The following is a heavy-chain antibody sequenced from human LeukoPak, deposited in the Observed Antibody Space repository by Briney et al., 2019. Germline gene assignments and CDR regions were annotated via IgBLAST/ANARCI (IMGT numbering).Heavy chain of an antibody. Sequence: ASVKVSCKVSGYTLTELSMHWVRQAPGKGLEWMGGFDPEGGETIYAQKFQGRVTMTKDTSTDTAYMELSSLRSEDTAVYYCATGLWLGYINFDYWGQGTLVTVSS. V-gene: IGHV1-24*01. J-gene: IGHJ4*02. CDR3: ATGLWLGYINFDY. CDR2: FDPEGGET. D-gene: IGHD3-10*01. CDR1: GYTLTELS.